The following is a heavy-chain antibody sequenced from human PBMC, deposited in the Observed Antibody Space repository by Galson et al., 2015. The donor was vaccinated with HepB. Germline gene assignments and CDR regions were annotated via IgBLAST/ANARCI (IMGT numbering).Heavy chain of an antibody. J-gene: IGHJ5*02. D-gene: IGHD2-21*02. Sequence: SVKVSCKASGGTFSSYASSWVRQAPGQGLEWMGGIIPIFGTANYAQKFQGRVTLTADESTSTAYMELSSLRSEDTAVYYCARAPTRVYCGGDCIEGVNWFDPWGQGTLVTVSS. CDR1: GGTFSSYA. V-gene: IGHV1-69*13. CDR3: ARAPTRVYCGGDCIEGVNWFDP. CDR2: IIPIFGTA.